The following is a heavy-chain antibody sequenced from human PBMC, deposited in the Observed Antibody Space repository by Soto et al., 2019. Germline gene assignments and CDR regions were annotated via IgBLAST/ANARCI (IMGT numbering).Heavy chain of an antibody. CDR3: ARSAVNVPPAAGVHFDY. V-gene: IGHV4-31*03. J-gene: IGHJ4*02. CDR1: GGSISSGGYY. Sequence: QVQLQESGPGLVKPSQTLSLTCTVSGGSISSGGYYWSWIRQHPGKGLEWIGYIYYSGSTYYNPSLKSRVTISVDTSKNQFSLKLSSVTAADTAMYYCARSAVNVPPAAGVHFDYWGQGTLVTVSS. D-gene: IGHD6-13*01. CDR2: IYYSGST.